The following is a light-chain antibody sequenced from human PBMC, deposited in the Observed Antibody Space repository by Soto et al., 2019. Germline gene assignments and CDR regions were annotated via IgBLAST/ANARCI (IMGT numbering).Light chain of an antibody. J-gene: IGLJ2*01. CDR2: DVI. CDR3: TSSSDTFVF. V-gene: IGLV2-14*03. CDR1: SSDVGGSNY. Sequence: QSALTQPASVSGSPGQSITISCTGSSSDVGGSNYVSWYQHHPGKAPRLIIFDVIYRPSGVSNRFSGSKSGTTASLSISGLQAEDEADYYCTSSSDTFVFFGGGTKLTVL.